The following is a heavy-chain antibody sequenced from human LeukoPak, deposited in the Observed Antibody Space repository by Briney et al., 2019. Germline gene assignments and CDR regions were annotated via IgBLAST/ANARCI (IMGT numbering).Heavy chain of an antibody. CDR1: GGSISSGYW. J-gene: IGHJ4*02. CDR2: IHHSGST. D-gene: IGHD3-10*01. V-gene: IGHV4-4*02. Sequence: SETLSLTCDVSGGSISSGYWWSWLRQPPGKGLEWIGEIHHSGSTNYNPSLKSRVTISVDKSKNQFSVVLTPVTAADTAVYYCARNAYYSADYWGQGTLVTVSS. CDR3: ARNAYYSADY.